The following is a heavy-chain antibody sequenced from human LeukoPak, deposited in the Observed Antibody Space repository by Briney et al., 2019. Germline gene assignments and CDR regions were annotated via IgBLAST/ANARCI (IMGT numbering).Heavy chain of an antibody. V-gene: IGHV3-30*03. J-gene: IGHJ4*02. CDR2: ISYDGTSK. D-gene: IGHD2/OR15-2a*01. Sequence: GKSLRLSCAASGFTFSSYGMHWVRQAPGMGLEWVAVISYDGTSKYYIDSVKGRFTISRDNSKNTLYLQMNSLRAEDTAVYYCSRGENSKTYPVSGYWGQGTLVTVSS. CDR3: SRGENSKTYPVSGY. CDR1: GFTFSSYG.